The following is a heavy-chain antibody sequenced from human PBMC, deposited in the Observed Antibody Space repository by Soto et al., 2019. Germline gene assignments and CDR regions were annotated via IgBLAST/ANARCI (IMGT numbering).Heavy chain of an antibody. CDR1: GYTFTGYY. J-gene: IGHJ4*02. D-gene: IGHD3-22*01. CDR3: TREIYYYDSSGLGNFDY. Sequence: GASVKVSCKASGYTFTGYYMHWVRQAPGQGLEWMGWINPNSGGTNYAQKFQGWVTMTRDTSISTAYMELNSLKTEDTAVYYCTREIYYYDSSGLGNFDYWGQGTLVTVSS. CDR2: INPNSGGT. V-gene: IGHV1-2*04.